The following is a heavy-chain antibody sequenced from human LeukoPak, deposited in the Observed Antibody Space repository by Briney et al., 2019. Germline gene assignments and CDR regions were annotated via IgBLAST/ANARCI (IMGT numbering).Heavy chain of an antibody. V-gene: IGHV3-43*02. J-gene: IGHJ6*02. CDR1: GFTFDDYA. CDR2: ISGDGGST. CDR3: AKEQPTYGSSWYFSRASRLYYYYGMDV. D-gene: IGHD6-13*01. Sequence: GGSLRLPCAASGFTFDDYAMHWVRQAPGKGLEWVSLISGDGGSTYYADSVKGRFTISRDNSKNSLYLQMNSLRTEDTALYYCAKEQPTYGSSWYFSRASRLYYYYGMDVWGQGTTVTVSS.